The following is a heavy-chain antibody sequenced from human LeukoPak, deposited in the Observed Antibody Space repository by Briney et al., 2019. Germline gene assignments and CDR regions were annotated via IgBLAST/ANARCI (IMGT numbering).Heavy chain of an antibody. J-gene: IGHJ6*04. V-gene: IGHV3-23*01. CDR3: AKVSGPYALYYGMDV. Sequence: GGSLRLSCAASGFTFNSYAMSWVRQAPGKGLEWVSVVRGSGCSTYYADSVKGRFTISRDNSKNTLYLQMNSLRAEDTAVYYCAKVSGPYALYYGMDVWGKGTTVTVSS. CDR1: GFTFNSYA. D-gene: IGHD4-17*01. CDR2: VRGSGCST.